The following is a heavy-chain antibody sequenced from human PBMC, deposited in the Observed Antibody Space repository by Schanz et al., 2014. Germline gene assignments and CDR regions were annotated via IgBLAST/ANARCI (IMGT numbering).Heavy chain of an antibody. J-gene: IGHJ4*02. Sequence: QVELVESGGGVVQPGRSLRLSCAASGFIFSYYTIHWVRQAPGKGLEWVAVISDDGSRRHYADFVTDRFTISRDNSKDTVYLQMNSLRAEDTAVYYCARDLAGGGNDVWGQGTLVTVSS. CDR3: ARDLAGGGNDV. V-gene: IGHV3-30*04. D-gene: IGHD2-15*01. CDR1: GFIFSYYT. CDR2: ISDDGSRR.